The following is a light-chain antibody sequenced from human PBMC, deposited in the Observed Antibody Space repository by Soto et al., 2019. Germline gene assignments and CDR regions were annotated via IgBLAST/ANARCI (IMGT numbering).Light chain of an antibody. CDR3: QQFLSYPIT. CDR1: QAIRGA. V-gene: IGKV1-13*02. CDR2: DVS. Sequence: AIQVTQSPSSLSASVGDRVTITCRASQAIRGALAWYQQKPGKPPKLLSYDVSSLESGVPSRFSGSGSGTEFTLTISSLQPEDFGTYYCQQFLSYPITFGHGTRLEIK. J-gene: IGKJ5*01.